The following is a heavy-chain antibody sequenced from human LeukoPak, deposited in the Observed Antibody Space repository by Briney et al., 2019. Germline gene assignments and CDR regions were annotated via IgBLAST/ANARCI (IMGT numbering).Heavy chain of an antibody. V-gene: IGHV1-24*01. Sequence: GASVKVSCKASGYTFTGYYMHWVRQAPGKGLEWMGGFDPEDGETIYAQKFQGRVTMTEDTSTDTAYMELSSLRSEDTAVYYCASGSYLNVHFDYWGQGTLVTVSS. J-gene: IGHJ4*02. CDR2: FDPEDGET. CDR1: GYTFTGYY. D-gene: IGHD1-26*01. CDR3: ASGSYLNVHFDY.